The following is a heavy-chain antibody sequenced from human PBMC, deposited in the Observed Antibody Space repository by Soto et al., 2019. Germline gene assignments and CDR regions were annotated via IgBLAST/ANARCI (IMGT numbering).Heavy chain of an antibody. Sequence: QVQLVESGGGLVKPGGSLRLSCTASGFTFSDLCMSWIRQAPGKGPEWVSYISSSSSYTNYADSVKGRFTISRDNAKNSLYLQMNSVRAEDTAVYYCARTIAAAGGRRYFDLWGRGTLVTVSS. J-gene: IGHJ2*01. V-gene: IGHV3-11*05. CDR2: ISSSSSYT. CDR3: ARTIAAAGGRRYFDL. CDR1: GFTFSDLC. D-gene: IGHD6-13*01.